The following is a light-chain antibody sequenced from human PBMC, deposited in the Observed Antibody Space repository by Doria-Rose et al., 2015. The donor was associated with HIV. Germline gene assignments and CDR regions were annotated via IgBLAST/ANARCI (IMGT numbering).Light chain of an antibody. CDR3: QVWESSSDPYVV. CDR2: DDG. CDR1: NIGTRS. V-gene: IGLV3-21*02. Sequence: LTQPPSVSVAPGQTARITCGGSNIGTRSVHWYQQKPGQAPVVVVHDDGDRASGIPERVSGSKSGNTATLTISRVEAGDEADYYCQVWESSSDPYVVFGGGIKLTVL. J-gene: IGLJ2*01.